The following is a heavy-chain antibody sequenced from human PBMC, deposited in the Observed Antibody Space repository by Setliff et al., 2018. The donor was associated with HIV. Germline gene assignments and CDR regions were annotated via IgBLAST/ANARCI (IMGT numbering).Heavy chain of an antibody. D-gene: IGHD6-19*01. J-gene: IGHJ4*02. V-gene: IGHV1-3*01. Sequence: EASVKVSCKASGYTFSTSGTHWMRQAPGQRLEWMGCINGGSGKIEYSQRFQNRVTITRDTSASTDYLEVSSLRSEDTAVYYCAKEGGAGGWARLDYWGQGTLVTVSS. CDR1: GYTFSTSG. CDR3: AKEGGAGGWARLDY. CDR2: INGGSGKI.